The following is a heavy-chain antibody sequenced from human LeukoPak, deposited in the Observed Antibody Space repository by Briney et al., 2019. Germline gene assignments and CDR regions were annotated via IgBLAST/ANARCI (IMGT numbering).Heavy chain of an antibody. CDR1: AYTFKNYY. CDR2: ISLSAGSI. Sequence: GASVKVSCKASAYTFKNYYMHWVRQAPGQGLEWMGRISLSAGSISYAQKFRGSLTISRDTSTSTVYMELSSRRSEDTAVCYCAKDAGDKSNYYGLDVWGQGTTVTVSS. CDR3: AKDAGDKSNYYGLDV. V-gene: IGHV1-46*02. J-gene: IGHJ6*02. D-gene: IGHD1-26*01.